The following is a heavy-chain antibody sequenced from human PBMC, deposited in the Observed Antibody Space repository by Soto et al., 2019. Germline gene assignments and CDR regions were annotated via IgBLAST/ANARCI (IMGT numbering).Heavy chain of an antibody. D-gene: IGHD3-22*01. V-gene: IGHV3-23*01. CDR2: ISGSGGST. CDR1: GFTFSSYA. Sequence: PGGSLRLSCAASGFTFSSYAMSWVRQAPGKGLEWVSAISGSGGSTYYADSVKGRFIISRDNSKNTLYLQMNSLRAEDTAVYYCAKDRRITMIVVAANWFDPWGQGTLVTVSS. J-gene: IGHJ5*02. CDR3: AKDRRITMIVVAANWFDP.